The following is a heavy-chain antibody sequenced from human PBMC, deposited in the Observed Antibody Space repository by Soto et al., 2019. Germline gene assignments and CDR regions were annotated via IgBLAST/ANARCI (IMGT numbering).Heavy chain of an antibody. CDR1: GFTFGSYS. D-gene: IGHD3-3*01. V-gene: IGHV3-21*01. Sequence: GGSLRLSCAASGFTFGSYSMNWVRQAPEKGLEWVSSISSSSSYIYYADSVKGRFTISRDNAKNSLYLQMNSLRAEDTAVYYCARDPGGGVVTDYYFDYWGQGTLVPSPQ. CDR3: ARDPGGGVVTDYYFDY. J-gene: IGHJ4*02. CDR2: ISSSSSYI.